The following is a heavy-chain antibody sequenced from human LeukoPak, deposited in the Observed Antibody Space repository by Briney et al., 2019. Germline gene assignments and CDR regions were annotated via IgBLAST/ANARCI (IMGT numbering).Heavy chain of an antibody. CDR1: GYTFTSYD. J-gene: IGHJ4*02. D-gene: IGHD5-18*01. CDR3: ARGDTAMDPFDY. Sequence: VASVKVSCKASGYTFTSYDINWVRQATGQGLEWMGWMNPNSGNTGYAQKFQGRVTMTRNTSISTAYMELSSLRSDDTAVYYCARGDTAMDPFDYWGQGTLVTVSS. CDR2: MNPNSGNT. V-gene: IGHV1-8*01.